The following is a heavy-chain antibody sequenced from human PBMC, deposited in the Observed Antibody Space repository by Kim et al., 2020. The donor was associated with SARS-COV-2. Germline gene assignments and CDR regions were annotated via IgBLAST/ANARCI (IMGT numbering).Heavy chain of an antibody. Sequence: GGSLRLSCAASGFTFSSYGMHWVRQAPGKGLEWVAVISYDGSNKYYADSVKGRFTISRDNSKNTLYLQMNSLRAEDTAVYYCASNSGYDFGSVDYWGQGTLVTVSS. D-gene: IGHD5-12*01. CDR2: ISYDGSNK. CDR3: ASNSGYDFGSVDY. CDR1: GFTFSSYG. J-gene: IGHJ4*02. V-gene: IGHV3-33*05.